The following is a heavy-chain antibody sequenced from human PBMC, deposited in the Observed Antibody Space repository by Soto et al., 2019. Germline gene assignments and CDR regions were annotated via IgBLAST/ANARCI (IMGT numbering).Heavy chain of an antibody. Sequence: QVQLVQSGAEVKKPGASVKVSCKASGYTFTGYYMHWVRQAPGQGLEWMGWINPNSGDTNYAQKFQGRVTMTRDTSISTAYMELSRLRSDDTAVYYCARVCGGSCYDYYYYGMDVWGQGTTVTVSS. CDR1: GYTFTGYY. CDR2: INPNSGDT. D-gene: IGHD2-15*01. CDR3: ARVCGGSCYDYYYYGMDV. J-gene: IGHJ6*02. V-gene: IGHV1-2*02.